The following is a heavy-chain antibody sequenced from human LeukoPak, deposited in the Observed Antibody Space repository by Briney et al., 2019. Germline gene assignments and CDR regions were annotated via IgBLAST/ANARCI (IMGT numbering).Heavy chain of an antibody. Sequence: GGSLRLSCAASGFTFSSYWMHWLRQAPGKGLVWVSRIHPDGSTTNYADSVKGRFTISRDSAKNTLYLQMHSLTDEDTGVYYCARGGSGNSYGEFTYWGQGSLVTVSS. J-gene: IGHJ4*02. V-gene: IGHV3-74*01. CDR2: IHPDGSTT. D-gene: IGHD5-18*01. CDR3: ARGGSGNSYGEFTY. CDR1: GFTFSSYW.